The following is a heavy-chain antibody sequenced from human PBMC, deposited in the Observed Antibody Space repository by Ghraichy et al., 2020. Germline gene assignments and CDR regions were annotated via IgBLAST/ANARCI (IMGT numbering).Heavy chain of an antibody. Sequence: GSLRLSCAASGFTFSSYAMSWVRQAPGKGLEWVSAISGSGGSTYYADSVKGRFTISRDNSKNTLYLQMNSLRAEDTAVYYCAKDLKANYGSGRYGFDYWGQGTLVTVSS. CDR2: ISGSGGST. J-gene: IGHJ4*02. D-gene: IGHD3-10*01. V-gene: IGHV3-23*01. CDR3: AKDLKANYGSGRYGFDY. CDR1: GFTFSSYA.